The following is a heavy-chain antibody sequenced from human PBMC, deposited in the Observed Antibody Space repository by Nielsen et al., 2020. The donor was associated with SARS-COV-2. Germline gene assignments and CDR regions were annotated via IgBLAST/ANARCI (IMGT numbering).Heavy chain of an antibody. CDR1: GFTFSSYA. CDR2: ISYDGSNK. Sequence: GESLKIPCAGSGFTFSSYAMHWVRQAPGKGLEWVAVISYDGSNKYYADSVKGRFTISRDNAKNSLYLQMNSLRAEDTAVYYCARAAFRYCSSTSCYAYYYYYYYMDVWGKGTTVTVSS. J-gene: IGHJ6*03. V-gene: IGHV3-30-3*01. CDR3: ARAAFRYCSSTSCYAYYYYYYYMDV. D-gene: IGHD2-2*01.